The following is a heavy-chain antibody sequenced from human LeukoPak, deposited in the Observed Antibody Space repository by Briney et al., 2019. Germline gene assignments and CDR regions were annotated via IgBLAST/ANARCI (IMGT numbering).Heavy chain of an antibody. V-gene: IGHV1-69*05. J-gene: IGHJ6*03. CDR3: ARGEVDTAMAPYYYYMDV. Sequence: ASVKVSCKASGGTFSSYAISWVRQAPGQGLEWMGRIIPTFGTANYAQEFQGRVTITTDESTSTAYMELSSLRSEDTAVYYCARGEVDTAMAPYYYYMDVWGKGTTVTVSS. D-gene: IGHD5-18*01. CDR2: IIPTFGTA. CDR1: GGTFSSYA.